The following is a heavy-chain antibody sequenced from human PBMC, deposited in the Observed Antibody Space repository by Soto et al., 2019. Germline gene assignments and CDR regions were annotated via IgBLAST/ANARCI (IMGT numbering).Heavy chain of an antibody. J-gene: IGHJ4*02. CDR3: ARDVARSRGCQYYFDY. Sequence: SETLSLTCTVSGGSISSYYWSWIRQPAGKGLEWIGRIHSSGNTNYNPSLKSRVIMAVDKSKNQFYLKLSSVTAADTAVYYCARDVARSRGCQYYFDYWGQGNLVTVSS. V-gene: IGHV4-4*07. CDR1: GGSISSYY. CDR2: IHSSGNT. D-gene: IGHD6-19*01.